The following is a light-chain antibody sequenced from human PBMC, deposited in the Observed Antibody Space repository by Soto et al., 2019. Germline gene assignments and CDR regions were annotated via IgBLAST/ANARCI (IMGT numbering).Light chain of an antibody. CDR1: QSVSSSY. J-gene: IGKJ4*01. Sequence: EIVLTQSPGTLSLSPGERATLSCRASQSVSSSYLAWYQQKPGQAPRLLIYGASSRATGIPDRFSGSGSATDFTLTISRLEPADFAVYYCQQYGRSPLTFGGGTKVEIK. CDR2: GAS. V-gene: IGKV3-20*01. CDR3: QQYGRSPLT.